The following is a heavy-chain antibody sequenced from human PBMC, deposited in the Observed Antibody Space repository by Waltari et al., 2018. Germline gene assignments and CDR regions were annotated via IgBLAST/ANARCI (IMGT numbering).Heavy chain of an antibody. V-gene: IGHV4-34*01. CDR3: AREGDDNSDYFRYYFDY. CDR1: DGSLTGYY. D-gene: IGHD3-22*01. Sequence: HVQLQQWGIGLLNPSETLSLTCAVYDGSLTGYYWSWIRQSPGKGLEWIGEIHHSGSANYTPSLESRLSISVDTANNQFSLRLSFVTAADTAMYYCAREGDDNSDYFRYYFDYWGQGTLVTVSS. J-gene: IGHJ4*02. CDR2: IHHSGSA.